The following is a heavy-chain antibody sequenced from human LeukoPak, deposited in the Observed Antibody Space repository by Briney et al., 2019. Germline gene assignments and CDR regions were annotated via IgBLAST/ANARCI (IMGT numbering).Heavy chain of an antibody. CDR2: ISSSSSYI. D-gene: IGHD3-22*01. CDR1: GFTFSSYS. V-gene: IGHV3-21*01. CDR3: ARDQYYYDSSGYYKDFDY. Sequence: GGSLGLSCAASGFTFSSYSMNWVRQAPGKGLEWVSSISSSSSYIYYADSVKGRFTISRDNAKNSLYLQMNSLRAEDTAVYYCARDQYYYDSSGYYKDFDYWGQGTLVTVSS. J-gene: IGHJ4*02.